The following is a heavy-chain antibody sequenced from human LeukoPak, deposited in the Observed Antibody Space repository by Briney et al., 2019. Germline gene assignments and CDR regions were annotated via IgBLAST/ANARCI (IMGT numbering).Heavy chain of an antibody. V-gene: IGHV1-46*01. CDR2: MNPSGGTT. CDR1: GYTFTNCY. D-gene: IGHD5-18*01. Sequence: SVKLSCNASGYTFTNCYMHWVRQAPGQGLEWMGIMNPSGGTTTYAQRFQGRVTMTRDMSTSTVYIELSSLRSEDTAVYYCARERTGYSYGDWGQGTLVTVSS. J-gene: IGHJ4*02. CDR3: ARERTGYSYGD.